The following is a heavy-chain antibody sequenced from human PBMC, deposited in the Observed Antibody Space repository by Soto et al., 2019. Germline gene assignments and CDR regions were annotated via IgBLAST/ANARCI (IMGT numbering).Heavy chain of an antibody. J-gene: IGHJ4*02. CDR3: ARDLGYSYGYIDY. CDR1: GDSVNSGTYY. D-gene: IGHD5-18*01. CDR2: IYYSGST. V-gene: IGHV4-61*01. Sequence: SETLSLTCTVSGDSVNSGTYYWSWIRQPPGKGLEWIGYIYYSGSTNYNPSLKSRVTISVDTSKNQFSLKLSSVTAADTAVYYCARDLGYSYGYIDYWGQGTLVTVSS.